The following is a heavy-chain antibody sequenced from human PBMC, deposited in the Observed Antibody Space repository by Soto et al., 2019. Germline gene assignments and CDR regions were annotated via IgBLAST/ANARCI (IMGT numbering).Heavy chain of an antibody. CDR3: ARVASDYINSVDH. CDR1: GFTFNAYA. Sequence: VQLLESGGGLVQPGGSLRLSCAASGFTFNAYAMTWVRQATGKGREWVSAIGGSGGNRYYAGSVRGRFTISRDNSKDTVDLQMNSLRVEDTAVYYCARVASDYINSVDHWGQGILVSVSS. J-gene: IGHJ4*02. V-gene: IGHV3-23*01. D-gene: IGHD4-4*01. CDR2: IGGSGGNR.